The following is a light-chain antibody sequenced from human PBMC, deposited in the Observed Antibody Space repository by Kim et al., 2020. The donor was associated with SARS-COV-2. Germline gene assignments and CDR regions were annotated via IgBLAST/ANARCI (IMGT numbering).Light chain of an antibody. V-gene: IGLV1-44*01. Sequence: GQRVTISCSGGRSNIRSNFVPWYQQLPQTAPKLIIYSTDERPSGVPDRFSGSKSGTSASLAISALQSEDEGDYYCATWDDSLGGPVFGGGTQLTVL. CDR1: RSNIRSNF. CDR2: STD. CDR3: ATWDDSLGGPV. J-gene: IGLJ3*02.